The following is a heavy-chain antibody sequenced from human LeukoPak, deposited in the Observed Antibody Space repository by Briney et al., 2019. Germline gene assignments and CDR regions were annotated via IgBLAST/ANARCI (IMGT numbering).Heavy chain of an antibody. V-gene: IGHV1-69*04. D-gene: IGHD3-10*01. CDR3: ARGRYYGSGTYYLDAAY. CDR1: GGTFNNHA. CDR2: IIPILGVP. Sequence: SVKVSCKASGGTFNNHAINWVRQAPGQGLEWMGRIIPILGVPDYAQRFQGRVTITADISTTTAYMELSSLRSEDTAVYYCARGRYYGSGTYYLDAAYWGQGTLVTVSS. J-gene: IGHJ4*02.